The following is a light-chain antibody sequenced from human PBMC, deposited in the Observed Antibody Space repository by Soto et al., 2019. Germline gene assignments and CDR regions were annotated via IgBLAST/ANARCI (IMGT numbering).Light chain of an antibody. J-gene: IGKJ1*01. CDR2: GAS. V-gene: IGKV3-20*01. CDR3: QQCGSSST. Sequence: EVVLTQSPGTLSLSPGARATLSCRASQTFSNSFLSWFQQIPGQAPRLLIYGASMRATGIPDRFCGSGSGTDFTLTISRLEPEDFAVDYCQQCGSSSTFGQGTKVDIK. CDR1: QTFSNSF.